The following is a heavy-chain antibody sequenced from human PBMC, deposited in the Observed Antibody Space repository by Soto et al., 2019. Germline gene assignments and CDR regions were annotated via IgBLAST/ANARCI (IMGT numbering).Heavy chain of an antibody. V-gene: IGHV1-69*02. D-gene: IGHD2-15*01. CDR2: IIPILGIA. CDR3: ASGPVADYGMDV. CDR1: GGTFSSYT. Sequence: QVQLVQSGAEVKKPGSSVKVSCKASGGTFSSYTISWVRQAPGQGLEWMGRIIPILGIANYAQKFQGRVTITADKSTSTAYMELSSLRSEDTAVYYCASGPVADYGMDVWGQGTTVTVSS. J-gene: IGHJ6*02.